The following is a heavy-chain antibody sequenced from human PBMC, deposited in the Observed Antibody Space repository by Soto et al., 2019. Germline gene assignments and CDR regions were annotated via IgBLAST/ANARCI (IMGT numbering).Heavy chain of an antibody. CDR3: TRDHGYGYGMDV. J-gene: IGHJ6*04. Sequence: EVQLVESGGGLVQPGVSLRLSCAASGFTFSTYSMNWVRQAPGKGLEWISYITKRSRTIYYADSVKGRFTISRDNATNSLYLPMNSLRAEDTAVYYGTRDHGYGYGMDVWCEGTTVTVSS. CDR1: GFTFSTYS. CDR2: ITKRSRTI. D-gene: IGHD5-12*01. V-gene: IGHV3-48*01.